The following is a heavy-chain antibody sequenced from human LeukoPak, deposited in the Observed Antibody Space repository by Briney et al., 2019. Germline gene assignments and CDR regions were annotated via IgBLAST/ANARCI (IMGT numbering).Heavy chain of an antibody. CDR1: GFTFSSYA. D-gene: IGHD2-2*01. V-gene: IGHV3-23*01. CDR2: ISGSGGST. J-gene: IGHJ4*02. Sequence: GGSLRLSCAAFGFTFSSYAMSWVRQAPGKGLEWVSAISGSGGSTYYAGSVQGRFTISRDNSKNTLYLQMNSLRAEDTAVYYCAKVPGLSVPAAYPDYWGQGTLVTVSS. CDR3: AKVPGLSVPAAYPDY.